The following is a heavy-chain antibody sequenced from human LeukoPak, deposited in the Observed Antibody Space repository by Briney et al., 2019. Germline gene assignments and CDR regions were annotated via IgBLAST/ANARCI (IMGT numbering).Heavy chain of an antibody. V-gene: IGHV3-23*01. CDR2: ISDSGGST. Sequence: GGSLRLSCAASGFTFSTYAMSWVRQAPGKGLEWVSVISDSGGSTYYADSVKGHFTISRDNSKNTLYLQMNSLRAEDTAVYYCAKGPPKFRGGSYCFDYWGQGNLVTVSS. D-gene: IGHD1-26*01. J-gene: IGHJ4*02. CDR3: AKGPPKFRGGSYCFDY. CDR1: GFTFSTYA.